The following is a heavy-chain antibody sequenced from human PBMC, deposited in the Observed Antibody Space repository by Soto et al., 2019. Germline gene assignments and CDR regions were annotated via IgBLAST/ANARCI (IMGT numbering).Heavy chain of an antibody. D-gene: IGHD6-13*01. CDR1: GFTFSSYW. Sequence: GGSPRLSCAASGFTFSSYWMHWVRQAPGKGLVWVSRINSDGSSTSYADSVKGRFTISRDNAKNTLYLQMNSLRAEDTAVYYCARDPALEAAAGGDAFDIWGQGTMVTVSS. J-gene: IGHJ3*02. CDR3: ARDPALEAAAGGDAFDI. CDR2: INSDGSST. V-gene: IGHV3-74*01.